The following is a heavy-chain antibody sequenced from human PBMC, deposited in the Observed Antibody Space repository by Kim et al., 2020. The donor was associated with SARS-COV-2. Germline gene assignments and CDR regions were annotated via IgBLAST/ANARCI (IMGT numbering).Heavy chain of an antibody. CDR2: ISWNSGSI. Sequence: GGSLRLSCAASGFTFDDYAMHWVRQAPGKGLEWVSGISWNSGSIGYADSVKGRFTISRDNAKNSLYLQMNSLRAEDTALYYCALGKPRDFDAFDIWGQGTMVTVSS. V-gene: IGHV3-9*01. D-gene: IGHD2-21*02. CDR1: GFTFDDYA. J-gene: IGHJ3*02. CDR3: ALGKPRDFDAFDI.